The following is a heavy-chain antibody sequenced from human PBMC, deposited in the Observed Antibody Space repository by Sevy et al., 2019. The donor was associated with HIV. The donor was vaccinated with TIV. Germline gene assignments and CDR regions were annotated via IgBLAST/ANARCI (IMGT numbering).Heavy chain of an antibody. CDR2: ISHDERYK. Sequence: GGLLRLSCAASGFSFSDYDMHWVRQAPGKGLDWVAVISHDERYKNYAESVKVRFTISRDNFKNTLFLQMDSLRPEDTAVYFCARLVSCGGDCYYLDSWGQGALVTVSS. CDR3: ARLVSCGGDCYYLDS. V-gene: IGHV3-30*01. CDR1: GFSFSDYD. J-gene: IGHJ4*02. D-gene: IGHD2-21*02.